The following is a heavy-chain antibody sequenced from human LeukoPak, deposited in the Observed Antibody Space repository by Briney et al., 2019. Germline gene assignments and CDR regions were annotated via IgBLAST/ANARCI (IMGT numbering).Heavy chain of an antibody. CDR2: IKQDGSEK. J-gene: IGHJ4*02. Sequence: PGGSLRLSCAASGFTFSSYWMSWVRQAPGKGLEWVANIKQDGSEKYYVDSVKGRFTVSRDNAKNSLYLQMNSLRAEDTAVYYCARDVLYGDYGVDYWGQGTLVTVSS. CDR3: ARDVLYGDYGVDY. V-gene: IGHV3-7*01. D-gene: IGHD4-17*01. CDR1: GFTFSSYW.